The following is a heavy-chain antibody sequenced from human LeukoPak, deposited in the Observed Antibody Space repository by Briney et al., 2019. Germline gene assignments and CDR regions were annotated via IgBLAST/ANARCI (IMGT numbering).Heavy chain of an antibody. D-gene: IGHD3-10*01. V-gene: IGHV4-61*02. CDR3: ARGPRFGELLWHWFDP. CDR2: ISSSGST. Sequence: SQTLSLTCTVSGDSISSGDYYWSWIRQPAGTGLEWIGRISSSGSTNYNPSLKSRVTISVDTSKNQFSLKLSSVTAADTAVYYCARGPRFGELLWHWFDPWGQGTLVTVSS. J-gene: IGHJ5*02. CDR1: GDSISSGDYY.